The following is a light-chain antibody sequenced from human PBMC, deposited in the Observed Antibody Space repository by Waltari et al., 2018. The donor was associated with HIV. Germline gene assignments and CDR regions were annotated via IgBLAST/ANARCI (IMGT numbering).Light chain of an antibody. CDR1: QSILYSDGPHY. V-gene: IGKV2-30*01. CDR2: KVS. CDR3: MQVRYWPHT. J-gene: IGKJ2*01. Sequence: EVLMTQFPLSLAVTVGQTASISCRSNQSILYSDGPHYLFWFQLRPGHSPRRLIYKVSNRDSGVPGRFSGSGADSEFRLSINRVEAEDAGLYFCMQVRYWPHTFGPGTKLQV.